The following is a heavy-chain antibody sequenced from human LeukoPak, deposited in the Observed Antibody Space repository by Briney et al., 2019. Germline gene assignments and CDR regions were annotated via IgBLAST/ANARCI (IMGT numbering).Heavy chain of an antibody. CDR1: GYTFTSYD. D-gene: IGHD2-2*01. V-gene: IGHV1-8*03. Sequence: ASVKVSCKASGYTFTSYDINWVRQATGQGLEWMGWMNPNSGNTGYAQKFQGRVTITRNTSISIAYMELSSLRSEDTAVYYCARGLYCSSTSCLQNNWFDPWGQGTLVTVSS. J-gene: IGHJ5*02. CDR3: ARGLYCSSTSCLQNNWFDP. CDR2: MNPNSGNT.